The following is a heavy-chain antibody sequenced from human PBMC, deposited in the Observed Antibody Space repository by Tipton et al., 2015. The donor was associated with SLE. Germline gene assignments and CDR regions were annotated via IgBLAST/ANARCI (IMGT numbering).Heavy chain of an antibody. CDR1: GYSISSGYY. D-gene: IGHD3-16*01. CDR2: IYHSGST. J-gene: IGHJ4*02. Sequence: TLSLTCAVSGYSISSGYYWGWIRQPPGKGLEWIGSIYHSGSTYYNPSLKSRVTISVDTSKNQFSLKLSSVTAADTAVYYCAKAPGGGIDYWGQGTLVTVSS. CDR3: AKAPGGGIDY. V-gene: IGHV4-38-2*01.